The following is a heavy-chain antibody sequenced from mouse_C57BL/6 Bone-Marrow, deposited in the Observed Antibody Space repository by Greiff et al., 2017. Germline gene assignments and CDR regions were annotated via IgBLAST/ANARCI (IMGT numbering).Heavy chain of an antibody. CDR3: ERLGYGSEAMDY. V-gene: IGHV5-6*03. Sequence: EVKLQESGGGLVKPGGSLKLSCAASGFTFSSYGMSWVRQTPDKRLEWVATISSGGSYTYSPDRLKGRFTISRDNAKNTLYLQLSSLKSEDTAMYYCERLGYGSEAMDYWGQGTSVTVSS. J-gene: IGHJ4*01. CDR2: ISSGGSYT. CDR1: GFTFSSYG. D-gene: IGHD1-1*01.